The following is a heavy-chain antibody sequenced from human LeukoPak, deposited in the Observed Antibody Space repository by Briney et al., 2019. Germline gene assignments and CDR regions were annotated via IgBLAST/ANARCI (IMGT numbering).Heavy chain of an antibody. CDR2: IYSGGST. CDR3: ARGIAAAAEFDY. CDR1: GFSVSSNY. D-gene: IGHD6-13*01. Sequence: SGGSLRLSCAASGFSVSSNYMSWVRQAPGKGLEWVSVIYSGGSTYYADSVKGRFTISRDNSKNTLYLQMSSLRAEDTAVYYCARGIAAAAEFDYWGQGTLVTVSS. V-gene: IGHV3-53*01. J-gene: IGHJ4*02.